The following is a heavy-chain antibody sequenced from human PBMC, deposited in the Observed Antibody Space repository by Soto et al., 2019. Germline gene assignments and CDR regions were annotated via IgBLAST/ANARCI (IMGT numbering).Heavy chain of an antibody. CDR3: AKDIRAADAFDI. D-gene: IGHD6-25*01. CDR2: ISWDGGST. J-gene: IGHJ3*02. CDR1: GFTFDDYT. V-gene: IGHV3-43*01. Sequence: DVQLVESGGVVVQPGGSLRLSCAASGFTFDDYTMHWVRQAPGKGLEWVSLISWDGGSTYYADSVKGRFTISRDNSKNSLYLQMNSLRTEDTALYYCAKDIRAADAFDIWGQGTMVTVSS.